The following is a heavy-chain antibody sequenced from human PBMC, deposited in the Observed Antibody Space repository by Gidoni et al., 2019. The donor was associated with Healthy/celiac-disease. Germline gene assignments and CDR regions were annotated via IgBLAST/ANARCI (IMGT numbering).Heavy chain of an antibody. J-gene: IGHJ4*02. Sequence: QVQLVQSGAEVKKPGASVKVSCKASGYTLTSYAMNLVCQAPGQRLEWMGCIKAGNGNTKYSQKFQGRVTITRDTSASTAYMELSSLRSEDTAVYYCARSDYVWGSYRSYEGYFDYWGQGTLVTVSS. CDR1: GYTLTSYA. CDR3: ARSDYVWGSYRSYEGYFDY. V-gene: IGHV1-3*01. CDR2: IKAGNGNT. D-gene: IGHD3-16*02.